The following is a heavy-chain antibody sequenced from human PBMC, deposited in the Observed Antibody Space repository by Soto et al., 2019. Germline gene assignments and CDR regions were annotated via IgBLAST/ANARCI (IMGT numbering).Heavy chain of an antibody. Sequence: QVQLVESGGGVVQPGRSLRLSCEASGFTFSSYGMHWVRQAPGKGLEWVAVIWGDGSNKYYADSVKGRFTITRDNSKNTLYLPMNSLRAADTAVYYCARDYDSSAYARYYFDYWGQGTLVTVSS. J-gene: IGHJ4*02. D-gene: IGHD3-22*01. V-gene: IGHV3-33*01. CDR3: ARDYDSSAYARYYFDY. CDR2: IWGDGSNK. CDR1: GFTFSSYG.